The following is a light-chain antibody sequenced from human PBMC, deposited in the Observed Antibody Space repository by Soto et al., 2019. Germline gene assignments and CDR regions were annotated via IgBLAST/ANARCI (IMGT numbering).Light chain of an antibody. J-gene: IGKJ2*01. V-gene: IGKV1-39*01. CDR2: AAT. Sequence: DIQMTQSPSSLSASVGDRVTITCRASQSISSYLNWYQQKPGKAPNLLIYAATSLQSGVPSRFSGSVSGTAFTLTISSLQPEDVAAYYCQQVYSTPYTFGQGTKLEIK. CDR1: QSISSY. CDR3: QQVYSTPYT.